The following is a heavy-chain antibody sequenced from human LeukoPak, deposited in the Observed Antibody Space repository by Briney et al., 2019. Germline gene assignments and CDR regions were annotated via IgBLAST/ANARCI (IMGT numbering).Heavy chain of an antibody. J-gene: IGHJ3*02. CDR3: ARVDYGSGSYVKDAFDI. V-gene: IGHV4-4*07. CDR1: GDSIRSYY. CDR2: IYTSGST. Sequence: SETLSLTCTVSGDSIRSYYWSWIRQPAGKGLEWIGHIYTSGSTNYDPSLKSRVTMSVDTSKNQFSLGLSSVTAADTAVYYCARVDYGSGSYVKDAFDIWGQGTMVTVSS. D-gene: IGHD3-10*01.